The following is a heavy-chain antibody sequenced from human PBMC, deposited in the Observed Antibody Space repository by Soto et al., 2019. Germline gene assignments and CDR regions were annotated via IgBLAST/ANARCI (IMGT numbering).Heavy chain of an antibody. CDR1: GGSISSYY. Sequence: SETLSLTCTVSGGSISSYYWSWIRQPPGKGLEWIGYIYYSGSTNYNPSLKSRVTISVDTSKNQFSLKLSSVTAADTAVYYCARLLLGYCSGGSGYDLGHGAFDIWGQGTVVTVS. CDR2: IYYSGST. V-gene: IGHV4-59*08. CDR3: ARLLLGYCSGGSGYDLGHGAFDI. J-gene: IGHJ3*02. D-gene: IGHD2-15*01.